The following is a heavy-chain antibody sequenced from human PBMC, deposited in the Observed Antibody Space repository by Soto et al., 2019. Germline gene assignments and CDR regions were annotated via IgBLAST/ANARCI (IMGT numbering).Heavy chain of an antibody. J-gene: IGHJ4*02. CDR2: IYYSGNT. Sequence: QVRLQESGPGLVKPSETLSLTCTVSGGSISSYYWSWIRQPPGRGLEWIGDIYYSGNTNYNPSLKSRVTISVDTSRSQFSLELKSVTAADTAVSYCARALSYHDVLTGRGWVFYFDYWGQGALVIVSS. V-gene: IGHV4-59*01. D-gene: IGHD3-9*01. CDR3: ARALSYHDVLTGRGWVFYFDY. CDR1: GGSISSYY.